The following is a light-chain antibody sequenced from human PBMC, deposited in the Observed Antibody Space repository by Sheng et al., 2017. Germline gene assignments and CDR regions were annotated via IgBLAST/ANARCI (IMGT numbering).Light chain of an antibody. V-gene: IGLV3-25*03. CDR1: AFPRQF. J-gene: IGLJ2*01. CDR3: QSADTSGTYLV. Sequence: SYKVTQPPSVSVSPGQTARITCSGDAFPRQFASWYQQKPGQAPVMVIYKDTERPSGIPERFSGSNSGTTVTLTITGVQAEDEADYYCQSADTSGTYLVFGGGTKLT. CDR2: KDT.